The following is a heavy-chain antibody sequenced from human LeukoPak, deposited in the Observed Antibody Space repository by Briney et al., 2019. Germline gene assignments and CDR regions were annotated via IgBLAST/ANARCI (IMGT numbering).Heavy chain of an antibody. CDR1: GFTFSHYE. D-gene: IGHD3-22*01. CDR2: INSSGSTR. V-gene: IGHV3-48*03. CDR3: ARDPFRDYDSSGYFDF. J-gene: IGHJ4*02. Sequence: QPGGSLRLSCTTSGFTFSHYEMNWVRQAPGKGLEWVSYINSSGSTRYYADSVKGRFTISRDNAKNSLHLQMNSLRAEDTAVYYCARDPFRDYDSSGYFDFWGQGTPVTVSS.